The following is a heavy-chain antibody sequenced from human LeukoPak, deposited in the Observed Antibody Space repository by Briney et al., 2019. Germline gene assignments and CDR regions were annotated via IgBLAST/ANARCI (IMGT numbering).Heavy chain of an antibody. CDR1: GDSTSSYY. D-gene: IGHD6-13*01. V-gene: IGHV4-59*01. Sequence: SETLSLTCTVSGDSTSSYYWSWIRQPPGEGLEWIGYIYRSGSTNYNPSLKGRVTISADTSKDQFSLKLASVTAADTAVYYCATGYSSTWYYFDYWGQGTLVTVSS. J-gene: IGHJ4*02. CDR3: ATGYSSTWYYFDY. CDR2: IYRSGST.